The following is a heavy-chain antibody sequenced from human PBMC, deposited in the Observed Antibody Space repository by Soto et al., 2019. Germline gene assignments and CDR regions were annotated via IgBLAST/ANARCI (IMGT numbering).Heavy chain of an antibody. CDR3: ARDGDRCTSTRCSPWPDTHFDL. CDR2: ISPYNGNT. Sequence: QVQLVQSGDEVKKPGASVKVSCKASGYTFTNYGISWVRQAHGQGLEWMGWISPYNGNTKYPQKLQGRVTMTTDTSTRTSYMELRSLRSDDTAVYFCARDGDRCTSTRCSPWPDTHFDLWGRGTLVTVSS. D-gene: IGHD2-2*01. J-gene: IGHJ2*01. V-gene: IGHV1-18*01. CDR1: GYTFTNYG.